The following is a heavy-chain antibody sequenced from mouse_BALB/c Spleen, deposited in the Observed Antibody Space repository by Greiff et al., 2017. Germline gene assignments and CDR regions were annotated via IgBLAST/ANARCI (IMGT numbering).Heavy chain of an antibody. D-gene: IGHD1-1*01. CDR2: ISSGGST. V-gene: IGHV5-6-5*01. CDR1: GFTFSSYA. J-gene: IGHJ4*01. Sequence: EVQLVESGGGLVKPGGSLKLSCAASGFTFSSYAMSWVRQTPEKRLEWVASISSGGSTYYPDSVKGRFTISRDNARNILYLQMSSLRSEDTAMYYCARENYGRAYAMDYWGQGTSVTVSS. CDR3: ARENYGRAYAMDY.